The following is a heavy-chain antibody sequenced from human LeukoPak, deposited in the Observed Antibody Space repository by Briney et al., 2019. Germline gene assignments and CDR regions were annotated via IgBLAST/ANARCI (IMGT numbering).Heavy chain of an antibody. D-gene: IGHD3-10*01. CDR2: INPSGGST. V-gene: IGHV1-46*01. CDR3: ARDGRVYGSGSTPFDY. J-gene: IGHJ4*02. Sequence: ASVKVSCKASGYTFTSYYMHWVRQAPGQGLEWMGIINPSGGSTSYAQKSQGRVTMTRDTSTSTVYMELSSLRSEDTAVYYCARDGRVYGSGSTPFDYWGQGTLVTVSS. CDR1: GYTFTSYY.